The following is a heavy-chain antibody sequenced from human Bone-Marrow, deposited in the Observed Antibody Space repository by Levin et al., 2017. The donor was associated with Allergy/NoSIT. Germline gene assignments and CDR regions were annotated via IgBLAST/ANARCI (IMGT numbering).Heavy chain of an antibody. CDR3: ARISVVGGVPLGGGMDV. V-gene: IGHV6-1*01. J-gene: IGHJ6*02. CDR1: GDSVSSNSAA. CDR2: TYYRSKWYL. D-gene: IGHD3-10*01. Sequence: SETLSLTCAISGDSVSSNSAAWYWIRQSPSRGLEWLGRTYYRSKWYLDYLESVKSRITINPDTSKNQLSLQLNSVTPEDTAVYYCARISVVGGVPLGGGMDVWGQGTAVTVSS.